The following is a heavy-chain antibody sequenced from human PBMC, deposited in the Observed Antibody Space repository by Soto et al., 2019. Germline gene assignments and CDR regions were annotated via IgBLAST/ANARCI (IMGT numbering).Heavy chain of an antibody. CDR2: IYHSGST. CDR3: ARVHVMVVAGSTLDY. V-gene: IGHV4-39*01. D-gene: IGHD6-19*01. J-gene: IGHJ4*01. CDR1: GGSISSSSYY. Sequence: PSETLSLTCTVSGGSISSSSYYWGWIRQPPGKGLEWIGSIYHSGSTYYSPSLKSRVTISVDTSKNQFSLKLSSVTAADTAVYYCARVHVMVVAGSTLDYWGHGTLVT.